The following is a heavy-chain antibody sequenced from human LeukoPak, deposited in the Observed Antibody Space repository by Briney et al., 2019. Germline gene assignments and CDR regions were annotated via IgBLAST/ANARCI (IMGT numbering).Heavy chain of an antibody. J-gene: IGHJ6*03. CDR1: GYTFTSYG. CDR2: ISAYNGNT. Sequence: GASVKVSCKASGYTFTSYGISWVRQAPGQGLEWMGWISAYNGNTNYAQKLQGRVTMTTDTSTSTAYMELRSLRSDDTAVYYCARVKASSGICSGGSCYVMNYYYYYMDVWGKGTTVTVSS. V-gene: IGHV1-18*01. D-gene: IGHD2-15*01. CDR3: ARVKASSGICSGGSCYVMNYYYYYMDV.